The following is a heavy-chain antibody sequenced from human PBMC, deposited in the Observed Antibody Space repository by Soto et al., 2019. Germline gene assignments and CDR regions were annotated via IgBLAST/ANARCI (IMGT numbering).Heavy chain of an antibody. CDR2: IYYSGSTT. CDR3: VRDGRERQFDY. V-gene: IGHV4-59*01. CDR1: GAAISGYY. J-gene: IGHJ4*02. Sequence: QVRLQESGPGLVKPSETLSLTCVVSGAAISGYYWSWIRQPPGKGLEWIGFIYYSGSTTNYSPSLKHRVTISVDTSKNITSLRLGSVTAADTAIYYCVRDGRERQFDYWGQGTLVTVSS. D-gene: IGHD1-26*01.